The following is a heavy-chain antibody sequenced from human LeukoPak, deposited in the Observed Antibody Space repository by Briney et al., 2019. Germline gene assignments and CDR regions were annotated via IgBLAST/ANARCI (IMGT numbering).Heavy chain of an antibody. Sequence: SETLSLTCTVSGGSISNSNSYWGWVRQPPGKGLEWIGTICYSGNTYYTPSLKSRVTISVDTSKNQFSLRLTSVTAADTAVYFCMRHEEEDGYNAKPFDFWGQGILVTVSS. D-gene: IGHD5-24*01. CDR2: ICYSGNT. V-gene: IGHV4-39*01. CDR1: GGSISNSNSY. CDR3: MRHEEEDGYNAKPFDF. J-gene: IGHJ4*02.